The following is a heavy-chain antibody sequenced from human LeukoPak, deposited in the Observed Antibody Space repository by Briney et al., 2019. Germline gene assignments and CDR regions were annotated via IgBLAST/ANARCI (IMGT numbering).Heavy chain of an antibody. CDR1: GYTFTGYY. D-gene: IGHD6-19*01. V-gene: IGHV1-2*02. CDR3: ASYPYASGY. J-gene: IGHJ4*02. Sequence: GASVKVSCQASGYTFTGYYIHWVRQAPGQGLEWMGWINPNSGDTNYAQKFQGRVTMTRDTSISTAYMELSRLRFDDTAVYYCASYPYASGYWGQGTLVTVSS. CDR2: INPNSGDT.